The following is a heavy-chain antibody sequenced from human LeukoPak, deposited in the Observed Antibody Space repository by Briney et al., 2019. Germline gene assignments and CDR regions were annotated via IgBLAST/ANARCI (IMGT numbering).Heavy chain of an antibody. Sequence: GESLKISCKGSGYSFTSYWIGWVRQPPGKGLEWMGIIYPGDSNAKYSPSFQGQVTISADKSITTAYLQWSSLKASDTAIYYCARNSVRYCSGGSCFSGFSPWGQGTLVTVSS. D-gene: IGHD2-15*01. V-gene: IGHV5-51*01. CDR2: IYPGDSNA. CDR3: ARNSVRYCSGGSCFSGFSP. J-gene: IGHJ5*02. CDR1: GYSFTSYW.